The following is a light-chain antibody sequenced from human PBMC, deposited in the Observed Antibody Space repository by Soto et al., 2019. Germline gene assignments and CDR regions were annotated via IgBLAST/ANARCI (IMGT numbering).Light chain of an antibody. J-gene: IGKJ2*01. CDR1: QTISSN. Sequence: EIVMTQSPATLSVSPGERATLSCRASQTISSNLAWYQQKPGQSPRLLIHGAFTRSTGVPARFTGSGYGTDFTLTISNPQSEDFAVYYCQQYHNWPPQYTFGQGTKLQIK. CDR2: GAF. V-gene: IGKV3-15*01. CDR3: QQYHNWPPQYT.